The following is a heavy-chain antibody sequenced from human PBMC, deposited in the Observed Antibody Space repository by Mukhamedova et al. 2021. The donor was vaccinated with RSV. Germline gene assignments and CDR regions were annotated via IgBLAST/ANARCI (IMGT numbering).Heavy chain of an antibody. CDR3: ARMSTGGGVYFDY. Sequence: GGTNYAQKFQGRVAMTRDTSIRTMYMELSSLRSDDTAVYYCARMSTGGGVYFDYWGQGTLVSVSS. CDR2: GGT. V-gene: IGHV1-2*02. J-gene: IGHJ4*02. D-gene: IGHD1-1*01.